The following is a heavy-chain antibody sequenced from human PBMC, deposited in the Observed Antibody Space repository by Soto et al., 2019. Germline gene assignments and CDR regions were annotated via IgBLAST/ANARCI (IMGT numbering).Heavy chain of an antibody. CDR3: ARQGIAVAGNYYFDY. D-gene: IGHD6-19*01. CDR1: GGSISGSSYY. Sequence: SETLSLTCTVSGGSISGSSYYWGWIRQSPGKGLEWIGSIYYSGSTYYNPSLKSRVTISVDTSKNQFSLKLSSVTAADTAVYYCARQGIAVAGNYYFDYWGQGTLVTVSS. J-gene: IGHJ4*02. CDR2: IYYSGST. V-gene: IGHV4-39*01.